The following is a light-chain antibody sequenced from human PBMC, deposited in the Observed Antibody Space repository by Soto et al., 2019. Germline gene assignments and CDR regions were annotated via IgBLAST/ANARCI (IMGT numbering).Light chain of an antibody. Sequence: QSALTQPPSASGSPGQSVTISCTGTSSDVGGHNYVSWYQQHPGKAPKLIIYDVNKRPSGVPDRFSGSKSGNTASLTVSGLQAEDEADYYCNSYAGTNNLVFGGGTKLTVL. V-gene: IGLV2-8*01. CDR1: SSDVGGHNY. J-gene: IGLJ2*01. CDR3: NSYAGTNNLV. CDR2: DVN.